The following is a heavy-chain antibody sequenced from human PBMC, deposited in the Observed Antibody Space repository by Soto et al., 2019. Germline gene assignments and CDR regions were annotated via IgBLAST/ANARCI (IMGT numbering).Heavy chain of an antibody. CDR3: ARYFDYGMAFDI. V-gene: IGHV1-3*01. CDR1: GYTFTSYA. D-gene: IGHD4-17*01. Sequence: ASVKVSCKASGYTFTSYAMHWVRQAPGQRLEWMGWISAGNGNTKYSQKFQGRVTITRDTSASTAYMELSSLRSEDTAVYYCARYFDYGMAFDIWGQGTMVTVSS. CDR2: ISAGNGNT. J-gene: IGHJ3*02.